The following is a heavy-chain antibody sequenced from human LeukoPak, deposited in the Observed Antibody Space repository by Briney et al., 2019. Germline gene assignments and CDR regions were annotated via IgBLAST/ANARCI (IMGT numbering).Heavy chain of an antibody. CDR3: ARDSGRGYFDY. V-gene: IGHV3-53*01. Sequence: GGSLRLSCAASGFTFSSYSMNWVRQAPGKGLEWVSVIYSGGSTYYADSVKGRFTISRDNSKNTLYLQMNSLRAEDTAVYYCARDSGRGYFDYWGQGTLVTVSS. D-gene: IGHD1-14*01. CDR2: IYSGGST. J-gene: IGHJ4*02. CDR1: GFTFSSYS.